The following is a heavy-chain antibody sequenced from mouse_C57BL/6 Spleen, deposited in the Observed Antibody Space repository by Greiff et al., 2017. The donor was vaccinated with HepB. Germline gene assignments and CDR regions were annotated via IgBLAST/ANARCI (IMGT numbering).Heavy chain of an antibody. J-gene: IGHJ3*01. V-gene: IGHV1-76*01. Sequence: VQLQQSGAELVRPGASVKLSCKASGYTFTDYYINWVKQRPGQGLEWIARIYPGSGNTYYNEKFKGKATLTAEKSSSTAYMQLSSLTSEDSAVYFCASEGRLGRGFAYWGQGTLVTVSA. CDR2: IYPGSGNT. CDR1: GYTFTDYY. CDR3: ASEGRLGRGFAY. D-gene: IGHD4-1*01.